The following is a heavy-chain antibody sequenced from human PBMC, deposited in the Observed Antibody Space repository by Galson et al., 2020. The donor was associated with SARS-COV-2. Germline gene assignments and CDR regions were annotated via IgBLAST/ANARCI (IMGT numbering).Heavy chain of an antibody. CDR1: GFTFSTYA. J-gene: IGHJ4*02. CDR3: AKDLVVWLSPPSFDN. D-gene: IGHD2-8*02. CDR2: ISGGGQST. V-gene: IGHV3-23*01. Sequence: GGSLRLSCAASGFTFSTYAMSWVRQAPGKGLEWVSAISGGGQSTYYADSVKGRFTISRDNSKNTLYLQMNSLRAEDTAVYYCAKDLVVWLSPPSFDNGGQGTLVPVPP.